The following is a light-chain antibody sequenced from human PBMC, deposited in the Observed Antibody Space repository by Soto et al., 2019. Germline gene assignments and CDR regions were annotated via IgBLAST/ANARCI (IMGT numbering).Light chain of an antibody. CDR2: WAS. CDR1: QSILNRSNNKNY. CDR3: QQYYKSKWT. J-gene: IGKJ1*01. Sequence: DIVMTQSPDSLAVSLGERATINCKSSQSILNRSNNKNYLTWYQQKPGQPPKLLIYWASTRESGGPDRFSGSGSGTDFTLTISSLQAEDVAVYYCQQYYKSKWTFGQGTKVEIK. V-gene: IGKV4-1*01.